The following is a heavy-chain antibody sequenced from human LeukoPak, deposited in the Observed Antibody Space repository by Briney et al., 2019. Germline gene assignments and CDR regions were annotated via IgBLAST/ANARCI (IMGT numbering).Heavy chain of an antibody. V-gene: IGHV1-46*01. D-gene: IGHD4-17*01. CDR2: INPSGGST. CDR3: ARGRDYGDYVNYYGMDV. J-gene: IGHJ6*02. Sequence: ASVKVSCKASGYTFTSYYMHWVRQAPGQGLEWMGIINPSGGSTSYAQKFQGRVTMTRDTSTGTVYMEMSSLRSEDTAVYYCARGRDYGDYVNYYGMDVWGQGTTVTVSS. CDR1: GYTFTSYY.